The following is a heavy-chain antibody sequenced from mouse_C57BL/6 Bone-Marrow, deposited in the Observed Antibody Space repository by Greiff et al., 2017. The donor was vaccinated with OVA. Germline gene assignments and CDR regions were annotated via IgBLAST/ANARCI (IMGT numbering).Heavy chain of an antibody. CDR2: ISNGGGST. CDR1: GFTFSDYY. D-gene: IGHD4-1*01. V-gene: IGHV5-12*01. J-gene: IGHJ4*01. Sequence: LQPSGGGLVQPGGSLKLSCAASGFTFSDYYMYWVRQTPEKRLEWVAYISNGGGSTYYPDTVKGRFTISRDNAKNTLYLQMSRLKSEDTAMYYCARDWAMDYWGQGTSVTVSS. CDR3: ARDWAMDY.